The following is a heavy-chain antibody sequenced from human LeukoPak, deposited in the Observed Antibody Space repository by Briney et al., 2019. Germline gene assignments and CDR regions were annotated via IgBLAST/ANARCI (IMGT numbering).Heavy chain of an antibody. CDR1: GYRFTSYW. D-gene: IGHD6-13*01. Sequence: GASLQISCQGSGYRFTSYWIGWVRQLPGKGLEWMGIIYPGDSDTRYSPSFQGQVTISADKSISTAYLQWSSLKASDTAMYYCARSGYSSIIDYWGQGTLVTVSS. J-gene: IGHJ4*02. V-gene: IGHV5-51*01. CDR2: IYPGDSDT. CDR3: ARSGYSSIIDY.